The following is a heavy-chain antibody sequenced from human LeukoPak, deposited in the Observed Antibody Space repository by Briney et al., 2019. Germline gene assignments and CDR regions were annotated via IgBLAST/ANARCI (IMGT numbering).Heavy chain of an antibody. CDR3: ARDRYSGYPYYYYYGMDV. Sequence: GGSLRLSCAATEFTFSYYLMNWVRQAPGKGLVWVSRINSEGTSTSYADSVKGRFTISRDNAKNTLYLQMNSLRAEDTAVYYCARDRYSGYPYYYYYGMDVWGQGTTVTVSS. V-gene: IGHV3-74*01. CDR2: INSEGTST. D-gene: IGHD5-12*01. CDR1: EFTFSYYL. J-gene: IGHJ6*02.